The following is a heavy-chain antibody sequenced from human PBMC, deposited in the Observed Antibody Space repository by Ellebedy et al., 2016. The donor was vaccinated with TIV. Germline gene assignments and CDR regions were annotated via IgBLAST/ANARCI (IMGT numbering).Heavy chain of an antibody. CDR1: GGPFSGYY. CDR2: VSPTGNP. Sequence: MPGGSLRLSCAFSGGPFSGYYWGWIRQAPGKGLEWIGEVSPTGNPNYNPSLKSRVTILIDTSKSQFSLHLTSVTAADTAVYYCAREGKGLRLRTLRHGMDVWGQGTTVIVSS. V-gene: IGHV4-34*01. CDR3: AREGKGLRLRTLRHGMDV. D-gene: IGHD2-21*02. J-gene: IGHJ6*02.